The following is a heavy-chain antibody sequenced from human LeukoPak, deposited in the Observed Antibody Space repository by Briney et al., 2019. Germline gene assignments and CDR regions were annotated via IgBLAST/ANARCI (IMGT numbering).Heavy chain of an antibody. D-gene: IGHD1-26*01. CDR1: GFTFSSYE. V-gene: IGHV3-48*03. J-gene: IGHJ2*01. CDR3: ARGKSGMYWYFDL. Sequence: GGSLRLSCAASGFTFSSYEMNWVRQAPGKGLQWVSYISSSGSTTYYADSVKGRFTSSRDNAKISLYLQMNSLRAEDTAVYYCARGKSGMYWYFDLWGRGPLVTVPS. CDR2: ISSSGSTT.